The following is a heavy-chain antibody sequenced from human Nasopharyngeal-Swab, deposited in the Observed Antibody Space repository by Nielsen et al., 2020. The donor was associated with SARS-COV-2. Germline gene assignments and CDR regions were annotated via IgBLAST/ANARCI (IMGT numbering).Heavy chain of an antibody. CDR2: TYYRSKWHN. D-gene: IGHD4-17*01. CDR3: ARARGAYGDYYYYYYTDV. CDR1: GDSVSSSSAA. J-gene: IGHJ6*03. Sequence: TLSLTCAISGDSVSSSSAAWNWIRQSPSRGLEWLGRTYYRSKWHNDYAVSVKSRITINPDTSKNQFSLHLNSVTLEDTAVYYCARARGAYGDYYYYYYTDVWGKGTTVTVSS. V-gene: IGHV6-1*01.